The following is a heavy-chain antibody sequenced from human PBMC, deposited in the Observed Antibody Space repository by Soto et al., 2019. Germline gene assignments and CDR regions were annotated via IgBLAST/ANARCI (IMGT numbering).Heavy chain of an antibody. J-gene: IGHJ4*02. CDR1: GLTVSSNY. D-gene: IGHD5-18*01. CDR2: MYDDGDT. CDR3: ARDTQIFQRFSYGDFHY. Sequence: GSLRLSCAASGLTVSSNYMSWVRQAPDKGVEGGSDMYDDGDTYYADSVKGRVTGSRDNSKKTVYLQMNSMRPEDKGVCYCARDTQIFQRFSYGDFHYWRQG. V-gene: IGHV3-66*01.